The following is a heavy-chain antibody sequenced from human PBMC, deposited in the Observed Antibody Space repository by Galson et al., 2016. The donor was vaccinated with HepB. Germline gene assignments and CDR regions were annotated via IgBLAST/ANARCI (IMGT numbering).Heavy chain of an antibody. CDR2: IWYDGSNA. D-gene: IGHD3/OR15-3a*01. Sequence: SLRLSCAASGFSFISYGMHWVRQAPGKGLEWVAVIWYDGSNADYADSVKGRFTISRDNSKNLVYLQMNSLRAEDTAVYYCARDGGFYDFLIYGMDVWGPGTTVTVSS. CDR1: GFSFISYG. V-gene: IGHV3-33*01. CDR3: ARDGGFYDFLIYGMDV. J-gene: IGHJ6*02.